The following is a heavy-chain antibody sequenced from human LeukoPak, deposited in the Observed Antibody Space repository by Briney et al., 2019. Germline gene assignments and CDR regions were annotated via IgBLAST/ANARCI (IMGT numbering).Heavy chain of an antibody. J-gene: IGHJ6*03. CDR3: ARERGYSYGYSYYYYYMDV. Sequence: GESLRLSCAASGFTFSNYGMHWVRQAPGKGLEWMAFIRSDGSVKYYADSVKGRFTITRDNSKNTLYLQMISLRPEDTAVYYCARERGYSYGYSYYYYYMDVWGKGTTVTVSS. V-gene: IGHV3-30*02. CDR1: GFTFSNYG. CDR2: IRSDGSVK. D-gene: IGHD5-18*01.